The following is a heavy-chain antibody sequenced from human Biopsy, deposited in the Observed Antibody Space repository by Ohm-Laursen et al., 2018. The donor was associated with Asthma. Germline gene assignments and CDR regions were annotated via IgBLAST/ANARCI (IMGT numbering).Heavy chain of an antibody. Sequence: GTLSLTCTVSGGSITSSSYYWGWIRQPPGKGMEWIGSMYHSGSPNYHPSLKSRPTISVDTSKTRLALKMSCVTAADTAVYFCVRHQYSSSWSTFDYWGQGALVTVSS. CDR1: GGSITSSSYY. J-gene: IGHJ4*02. V-gene: IGHV4-39*01. CDR2: MYHSGSP. CDR3: VRHQYSSSWSTFDY. D-gene: IGHD3-22*01.